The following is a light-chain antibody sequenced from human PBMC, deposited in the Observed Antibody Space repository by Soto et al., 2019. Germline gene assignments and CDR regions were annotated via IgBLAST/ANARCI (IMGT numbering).Light chain of an antibody. Sequence: QSALTQPASVSGSPGQSITISCTGTSSDVGGYNYVSWYQQHPGKAPKLMIYDVSTRPSGVSNRFSGSKSGNTASLSISGLQAEYEADYYCSSYKRSSTVIFGGGTKLTVL. CDR2: DVS. J-gene: IGLJ2*01. CDR3: SSYKRSSTVI. V-gene: IGLV2-14*03. CDR1: SSDVGGYNY.